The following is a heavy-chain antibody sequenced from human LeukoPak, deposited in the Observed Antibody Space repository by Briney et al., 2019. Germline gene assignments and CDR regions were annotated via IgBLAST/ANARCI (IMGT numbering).Heavy chain of an antibody. Sequence: SETLSLTCTVSGDSITSYYWTWIRQHPGKGLEWIGYIYHSGSTYYNPSLKSRITLSVDTSRNQFSLNLSSVTAADTAVHYCARGRYYYDSRGYYKQYYFDYWGQGTLVTVSS. CDR1: GDSITSYY. D-gene: IGHD3-22*01. J-gene: IGHJ4*02. CDR3: ARGRYYYDSRGYYKQYYFDY. V-gene: IGHV4-31*03. CDR2: IYHSGST.